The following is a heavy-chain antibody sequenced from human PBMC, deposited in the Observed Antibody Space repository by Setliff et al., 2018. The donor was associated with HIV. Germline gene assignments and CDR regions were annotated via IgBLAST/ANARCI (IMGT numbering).Heavy chain of an antibody. V-gene: IGHV4-38-2*02. D-gene: IGHD1-7*01. CDR2: MHGSGNT. Sequence: SETLSLTCSVSGYSISRNYYWGWIRQSPGKGLEWIASMHGSGNTHYNPSLQSRITISMDTSKNQFSLKLSSVTATDTAMYYCASANWNYLGYWFDPWGQGTLVTVSS. CDR3: ASANWNYLGYWFDP. CDR1: GYSISRNYY. J-gene: IGHJ5*02.